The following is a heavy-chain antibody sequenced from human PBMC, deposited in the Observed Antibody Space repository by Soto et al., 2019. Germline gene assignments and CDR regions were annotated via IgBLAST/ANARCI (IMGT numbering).Heavy chain of an antibody. D-gene: IGHD3-22*01. V-gene: IGHV3-48*03. Sequence: EVQLVESGGGLVQPGGSPRLSCAASGFTFSSYEMNWVRQAPGKGLEWVSYISSSGSTIYYADSVKGRFTISRDNAKNSLYLQMNSLRAEDTAVYYCARDCGYYYDSSGYCYDYWGQGTLVTVSS. CDR3: ARDCGYYYDSSGYCYDY. CDR1: GFTFSSYE. J-gene: IGHJ4*02. CDR2: ISSSGSTI.